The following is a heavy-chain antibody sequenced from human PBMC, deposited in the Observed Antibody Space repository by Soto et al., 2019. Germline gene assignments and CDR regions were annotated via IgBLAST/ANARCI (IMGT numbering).Heavy chain of an antibody. Sequence: EVQLVESGGGLVQPGGSLRLSCAASGFTFSSYAMHWVRQAPGKGLEYVSAISSNGGSTYYANSVKGRFTISRDNYKNTLYLQMGSLRAEDMAVYYCARGARYNWNPPYYFDYWGQGTLVTVSS. J-gene: IGHJ4*02. CDR1: GFTFSSYA. CDR3: ARGARYNWNPPYYFDY. CDR2: ISSNGGST. V-gene: IGHV3-64*01. D-gene: IGHD1-20*01.